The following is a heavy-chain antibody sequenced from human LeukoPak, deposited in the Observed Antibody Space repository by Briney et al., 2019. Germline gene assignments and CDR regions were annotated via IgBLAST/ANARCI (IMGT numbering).Heavy chain of an antibody. J-gene: IGHJ4*02. CDR3: ARGHSAGQGSFDY. CDR1: GGSFSGYY. CDR2: INHSGST. Sequence: PSETLSLTCAVYGGSFSGYYRSWIRQPPGKGLEWIGEINHSGSTNYNPSLKSRVTISVDTSKNQFSLKLSSVTAADTAVYYCARGHSAGQGSFDYWGQGTLVTVSS. V-gene: IGHV4-34*01. D-gene: IGHD6-13*01.